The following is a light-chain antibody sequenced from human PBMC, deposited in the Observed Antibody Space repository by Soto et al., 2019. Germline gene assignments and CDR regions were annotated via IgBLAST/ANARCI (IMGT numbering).Light chain of an antibody. V-gene: IGKV3-15*01. CDR2: GVS. CDR3: QKYNDWPPSWT. Sequence: EIVMTQSPATLSVSPGERVTLSSRASQSISTILSWHQQRPGPAPRLLIYGVSTRATGIPARFSGSGCGTEFTLTISSLQSEDFAVYYCQKYNDWPPSWTFGQGTKVEIK. CDR1: QSISTI. J-gene: IGKJ1*01.